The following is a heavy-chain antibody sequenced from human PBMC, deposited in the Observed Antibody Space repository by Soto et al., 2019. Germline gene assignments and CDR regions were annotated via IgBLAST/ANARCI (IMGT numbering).Heavy chain of an antibody. D-gene: IGHD2-8*01. CDR2: IYSGGNR. CDR1: GFTVSSSY. J-gene: IGHJ3*02. V-gene: IGHV3-53*02. CDR3: AREFSMAYCAFDI. Sequence: EVQLVETGGDLIQPGGSLRLSCAASGFTVSSSYMSWVRQAPGKGLEWVSVIYSGGNRYYADSVQGRFTISRDNSKNTLYLQMNSLRAEDTAVYYCAREFSMAYCAFDIWGQGTMVTVSS.